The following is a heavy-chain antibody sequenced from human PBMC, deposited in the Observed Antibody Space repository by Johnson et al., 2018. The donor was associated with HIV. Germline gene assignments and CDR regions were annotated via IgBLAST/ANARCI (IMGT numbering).Heavy chain of an antibody. CDR2: IRSNGGST. D-gene: IGHD5-12*01. V-gene: IGHV3-64*01. CDR3: ARSDVDIVATILFDI. CDR1: GFTFSSYA. J-gene: IGHJ3*02. Sequence: EVQLVESGGGVVQPGGSLRLSCAASGFTFSSYAMHWVRQAPGKGLEYVSAIRSNGGSTYYANSVKGRFTISRDNSKNTLYLQMGSLRVEDMAVYYCARSDVDIVATILFDIWGQGTMVTVSS.